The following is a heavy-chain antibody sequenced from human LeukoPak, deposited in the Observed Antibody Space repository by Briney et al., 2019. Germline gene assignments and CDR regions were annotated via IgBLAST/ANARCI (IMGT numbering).Heavy chain of an antibody. Sequence: PGGSLRLSCAASGFTFSSYAMSWVRQALGKGLEWVSAISGSGGSTYYADSVKGRFTISRDNSKSTLYLQMNSLRAEDTAVYYCAKPLGYNWGSPFDYWGQGTLVTVSS. CDR3: AKPLGYNWGSPFDY. CDR2: ISGSGGST. V-gene: IGHV3-23*01. J-gene: IGHJ4*02. D-gene: IGHD7-27*01. CDR1: GFTFSSYA.